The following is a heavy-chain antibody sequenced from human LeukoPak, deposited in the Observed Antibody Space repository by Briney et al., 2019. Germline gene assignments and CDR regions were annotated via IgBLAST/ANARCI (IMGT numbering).Heavy chain of an antibody. V-gene: IGHV1-18*01. Sequence: ASVKVSCKASGYTFTSYGISWVRQAPGQGLEWMGWISAYNGNTNYAQKLQGRVTMTTDTSTSTAYMELRSLRSDDTAVYYCARERPYYYGSGSYYNTPLADYWGQETLVTVSS. CDR1: GYTFTSYG. CDR3: ARERPYYYGSGSYYNTPLADY. J-gene: IGHJ4*02. D-gene: IGHD3-10*01. CDR2: ISAYNGNT.